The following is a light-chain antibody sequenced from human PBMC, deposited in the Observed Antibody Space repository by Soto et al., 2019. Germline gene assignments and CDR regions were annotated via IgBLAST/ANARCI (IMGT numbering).Light chain of an antibody. Sequence: EIQMTQSPSSLSASVGDRVTITCQASQDISNYLNWYQQKPGKAPKLLIYDASNLETGVPSRFSGSGSGTDFTFTISSLQPEDIATYYCQQYDNPLFTFGPGTKVDIK. CDR1: QDISNY. J-gene: IGKJ3*01. V-gene: IGKV1-33*01. CDR2: DAS. CDR3: QQYDNPLFT.